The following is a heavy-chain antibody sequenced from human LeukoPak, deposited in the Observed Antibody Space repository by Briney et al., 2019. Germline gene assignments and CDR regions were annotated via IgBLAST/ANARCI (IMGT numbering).Heavy chain of an antibody. CDR2: IYTSGST. J-gene: IGHJ2*01. V-gene: IGHV4-61*02. CDR1: GGSISSGGYY. CDR3: ARDALYCSSTSCYRYWYFDL. Sequence: SQTLPLTCTVSGGSISSGGYYWSWIRQPPGKGLEWIGRIYTSGSTNYNPSLKSRVTMSVDTSKNQFSLKLSSVTAADTAVYYCARDALYCSSTSCYRYWYFDLWGRGTLVTVSS. D-gene: IGHD2-2*01.